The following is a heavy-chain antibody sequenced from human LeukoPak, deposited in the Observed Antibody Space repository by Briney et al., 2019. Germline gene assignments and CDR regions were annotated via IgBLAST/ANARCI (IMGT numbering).Heavy chain of an antibody. CDR1: GGSVSDYY. V-gene: IGHV4-59*02. D-gene: IGHD1-26*01. CDR3: ARANSGSYPKFDY. CDR2: IYYTGT. Sequence: MASETLSLTCTVSGGSVSDYYWSWIRQSPGKGLEWIGYIYYTGTSYNPSLKSRVTISADTSKNQFSLKLSSVTAADTAVYYCARANSGSYPKFDYWGQGTLVTVSS. J-gene: IGHJ4*02.